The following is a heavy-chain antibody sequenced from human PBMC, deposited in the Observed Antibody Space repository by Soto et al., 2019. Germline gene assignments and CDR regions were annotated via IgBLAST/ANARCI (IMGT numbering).Heavy chain of an antibody. CDR2: IYYTGST. V-gene: IGHV4-59*01. J-gene: IGHJ4*02. D-gene: IGHD3-16*01. CDR3: ARAFGSTMPSLV. Sequence: PSETLSLTCTVSGGPISSYYWTWIRQPPGKGLDWIGYIYYTGSTDYNPSLKSRVSMSIDPHKNQFSLNLSSVTAADTAVYYCARAFGSTMPSLVWGQGTLVTSPQ. CDR1: GGPISSYY.